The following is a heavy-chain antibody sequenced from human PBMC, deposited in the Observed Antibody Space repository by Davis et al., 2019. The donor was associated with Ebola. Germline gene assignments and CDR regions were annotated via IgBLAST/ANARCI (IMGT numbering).Heavy chain of an antibody. V-gene: IGHV1-18*04. CDR3: ARVLEWLPPDY. J-gene: IGHJ4*02. CDR2: IITDNGNR. D-gene: IGHD3-3*01. CDR1: GYTFTSYG. Sequence: ASVKVSCKASGYTFTSYGISWVRQAPGQGLEWMGWIITDNGNRNYAQKLQGRVTMTTDTSTSTAYMELRSLRSDDTAVYYCARVLEWLPPDYWGQGTLVTVSS.